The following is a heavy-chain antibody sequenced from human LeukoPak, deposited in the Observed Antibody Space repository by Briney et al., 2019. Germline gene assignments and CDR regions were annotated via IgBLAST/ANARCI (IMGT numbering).Heavy chain of an antibody. CDR3: ASLWDSSSWFYYYYYMDV. CDR1: GFSFSNYA. V-gene: IGHV3-30*04. D-gene: IGHD6-13*01. Sequence: GGSLRLSCAASGFSFSNYAMHWVRQAPGKGLEWVAFISYDGSNKYYADSVKGRFTISRDNSKYTLDLQMNSLRAEDTDVYYCASLWDSSSWFYYYYYMDVWGKGTTVTISS. J-gene: IGHJ6*03. CDR2: ISYDGSNK.